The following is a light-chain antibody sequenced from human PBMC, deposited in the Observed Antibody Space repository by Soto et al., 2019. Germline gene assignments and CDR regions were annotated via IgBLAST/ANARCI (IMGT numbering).Light chain of an antibody. CDR2: DVT. Sequence: VLTQPPSVSGSPGQSVAISCTGTSSDVGNSNGVSWYQQAPGTAPKLMIYDVTNRPSGVPDRFSGSKSGNAASLTISGLQAEDEADYYCSSYTSSSTYVFGTGTKVTVL. CDR1: SSDVGNSNG. CDR3: SSYTSSSTYV. J-gene: IGLJ1*01. V-gene: IGLV2-18*02.